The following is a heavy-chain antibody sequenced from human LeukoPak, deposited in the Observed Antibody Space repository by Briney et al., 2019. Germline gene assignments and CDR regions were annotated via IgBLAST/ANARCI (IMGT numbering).Heavy chain of an antibody. CDR2: IKQDGSEK. Sequence: GGSLRLSCAASGFTSSSYVMSWVRQAPGKGLEWVANIKQDGSEKYYVDSVKGRFTISRDNSKNTLYLQMNSLRAEDTAVYYCARTDRAGGNYYYYYMDVWGKGTTVTVSS. V-gene: IGHV3-7*01. CDR3: ARTDRAGGNYYYYYMDV. D-gene: IGHD4-23*01. CDR1: GFTSSSYV. J-gene: IGHJ6*03.